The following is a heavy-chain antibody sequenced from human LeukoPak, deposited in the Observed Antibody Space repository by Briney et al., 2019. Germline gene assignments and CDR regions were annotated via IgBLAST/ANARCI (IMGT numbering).Heavy chain of an antibody. CDR1: GFTFSSYS. CDR3: ARDYGGSSPFDY. Sequence: GGSLRLSCAASGFTFSSYSMNWVRQAPGKGLEWVSYISSSGSTIYYADSVKGRFTISRDNAKNSLYLQMNSLRAEDTAVYYCARDYGGSSPFDYWGQGTLVTVSS. J-gene: IGHJ4*02. V-gene: IGHV3-48*04. CDR2: ISSSGSTI. D-gene: IGHD4-23*01.